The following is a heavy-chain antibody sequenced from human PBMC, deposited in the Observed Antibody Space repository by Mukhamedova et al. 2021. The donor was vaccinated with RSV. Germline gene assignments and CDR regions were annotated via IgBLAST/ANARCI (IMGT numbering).Heavy chain of an antibody. Sequence: AASVKGRFTISRDDSKNTAYLQMNSLKTEDTAVYYCTRQAVVYYYMDVWGKGTTVIVSS. D-gene: IGHD6-19*01. J-gene: IGHJ6*03. CDR3: TRQAVVYYYMDV. V-gene: IGHV3-73*01.